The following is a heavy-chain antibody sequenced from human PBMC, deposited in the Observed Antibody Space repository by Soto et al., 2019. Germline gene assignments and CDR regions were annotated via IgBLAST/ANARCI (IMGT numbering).Heavy chain of an antibody. V-gene: IGHV3-11*01. CDR3: AKATRGGAATLIRDY. Sequence: GGSLRLSCAASGFTFSDYYMSWIRQAPGKGLEWVSYISSSGSTIYYADSVKGRFTISRDNAKNSLYLQMNSLRAEDTAVYYCAKATRGGAATLIRDYWGQGTLVTVSS. CDR2: ISSSGSTI. CDR1: GFTFSDYY. J-gene: IGHJ4*02. D-gene: IGHD6-13*01.